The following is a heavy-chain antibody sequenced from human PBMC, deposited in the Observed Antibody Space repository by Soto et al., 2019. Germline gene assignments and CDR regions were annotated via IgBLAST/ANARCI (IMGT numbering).Heavy chain of an antibody. CDR2: MNPNSGNT. J-gene: IGHJ5*02. CDR1: GYTFTNDD. D-gene: IGHD2-21*01. V-gene: IGHV1-8*01. Sequence: QVQLVQSGAEVKKPGASVKVSYKASGYTFTNDDINWVRQATGQGLEWMGWMNPNSGNTGYAQKFQGRVTMTRNTSISTAYLELSSLKSEDTAVYYCAREVANRFDPWGQGTLVTVSS. CDR3: AREVANRFDP.